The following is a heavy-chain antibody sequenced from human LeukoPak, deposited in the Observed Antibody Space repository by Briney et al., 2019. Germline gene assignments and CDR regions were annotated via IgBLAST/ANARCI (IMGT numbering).Heavy chain of an antibody. J-gene: IGHJ6*02. CDR2: ISGSGDTI. CDR3: ARELVGSASYYHALDV. CDR1: GFPLRRFA. D-gene: IGHD1-26*01. V-gene: IGHV3-48*03. Sequence: PGGPLRLSCIIWGFPLRRFAMLGAPHARGRARECISYISGSGDTIQYARSVKGRYTISRNNAKNSLFLQMTRLRGEDTAVYYCARELVGSASYYHALDVWGQGTPVTVTS.